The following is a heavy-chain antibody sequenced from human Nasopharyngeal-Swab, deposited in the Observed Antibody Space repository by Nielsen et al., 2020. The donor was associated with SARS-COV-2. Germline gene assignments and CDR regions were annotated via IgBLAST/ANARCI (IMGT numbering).Heavy chain of an antibody. CDR1: GLTFSSYE. D-gene: IGHD6-19*01. V-gene: IGHV3-48*03. J-gene: IGHJ4*02. CDR3: TRPMDPIAVAGSGDY. Sequence: GGSLRLSCVVSGLTFSSYEMNWVRQAPGKGLEWVSHISRFAGTIWYADSVKGRFTIPRDNAKNSMYLQMNSLKTEDPAVYYCTRPMDPIAVAGSGDYWGQGTLVTVSS. CDR2: ISRFAGTI.